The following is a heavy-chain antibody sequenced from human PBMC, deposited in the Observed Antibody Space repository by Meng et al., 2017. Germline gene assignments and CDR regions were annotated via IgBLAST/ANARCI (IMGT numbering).Heavy chain of an antibody. CDR1: GFTFSSYG. J-gene: IGHJ4*02. CDR2: ISGSGSST. Sequence: GESLKISCAASGFTFSSYGMTWVRQTPGKGLEWVSAISGSGSSTYYADSVKGRFTISRDNSKNMLFLQMNILRGEDAAIYYCAKNSVSSGYHYRDWGQGTLVTVSS. D-gene: IGHD3-22*01. CDR3: AKNSVSSGYHYRD. V-gene: IGHV3-23*01.